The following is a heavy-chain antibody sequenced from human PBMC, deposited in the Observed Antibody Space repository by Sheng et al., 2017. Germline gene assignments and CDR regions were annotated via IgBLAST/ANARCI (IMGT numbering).Heavy chain of an antibody. J-gene: IGHJ6*03. D-gene: IGHD6-13*01. CDR3: ARDSRYSSSWYIPPGASYYYYMDV. Sequence: QVQLVQSGAEVKKPGASVKVSCKASGYTFTSYGISWVRQAPGQGLEWMGWISAYNGNTNYAQKLQGRVTMTTDTSTSTAYMELRSLRSDDTAVYYCARDSRYSSSWYIPPGASYYYYMDVWGKGTTVTVSS. V-gene: IGHV1-18*01. CDR1: GYTFTSYG. CDR2: ISAYNGNT.